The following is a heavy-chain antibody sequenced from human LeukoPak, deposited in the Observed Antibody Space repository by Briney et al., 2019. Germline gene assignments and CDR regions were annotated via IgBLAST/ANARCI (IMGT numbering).Heavy chain of an antibody. CDR1: GGSISSYY. D-gene: IGHD3-22*01. J-gene: IGHJ4*02. Sequence: SETLSLTCTVSGGSISSYYWSWIRQPPGKGLEWIGYIYYSGSTNYNSSLKSRVTISVDTSKNQFSLKLSSVTAADTAVYYCARVPNYYDSSGYYDWGQGTLVTVSS. V-gene: IGHV4-59*01. CDR3: ARVPNYYDSSGYYD. CDR2: IYYSGST.